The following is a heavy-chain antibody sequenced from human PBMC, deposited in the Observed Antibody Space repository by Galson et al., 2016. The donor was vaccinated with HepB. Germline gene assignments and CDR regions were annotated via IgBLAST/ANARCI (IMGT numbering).Heavy chain of an antibody. CDR3: AKDSNNWSIDY. V-gene: IGHV1-46*01. D-gene: IGHD1-1*01. CDR1: GYSFANYH. CDR2: IHPSGVTT. Sequence: SVKVSCKASGYSFANYHMQWVRQAPGQGLEWMGTIHPSGVTTNIAQKFRDRLTLTRDTSTGTLYLELTSLRSGDTAIYFWAKDSNNWSIDYWGQGTLVTVSS. J-gene: IGHJ4*02.